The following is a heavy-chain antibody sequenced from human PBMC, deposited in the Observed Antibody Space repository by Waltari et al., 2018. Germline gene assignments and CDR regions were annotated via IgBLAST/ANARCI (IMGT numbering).Heavy chain of an antibody. D-gene: IGHD3-22*01. CDR1: GGSISSYY. J-gene: IGHJ5*02. V-gene: IGHV4-59*01. CDR3: ARNPNYDSSGFGWFDP. CDR2: IYYSGST. Sequence: QVQLQQWGAGLLKPSEPLSLTCTVSGGSISSYYWSWIRQPPGKGLEWIGYIYYSGSTNYNPSLKSRVTISVDTSKNQFSLKLSSVTAADTAVYYCARNPNYDSSGFGWFDPWGQGTLVTVSS.